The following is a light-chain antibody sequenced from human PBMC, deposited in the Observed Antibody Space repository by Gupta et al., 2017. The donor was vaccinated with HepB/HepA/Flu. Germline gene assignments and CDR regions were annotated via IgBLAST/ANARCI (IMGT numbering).Light chain of an antibody. CDR3: QQYDTSPWT. J-gene: IGKJ1*01. Sequence: DIVLTQSPGTLSLSPGERATLSCRTSQTVWDSQLAWYQQKPGQPPRLLIYAISIRATGIPDRVSGSGSGTDFTLTINRLEPEDFAVYYCQQYDTSPWTFGPGTRVEIK. CDR2: AIS. V-gene: IGKV3-20*01. CDR1: QTVWDSQ.